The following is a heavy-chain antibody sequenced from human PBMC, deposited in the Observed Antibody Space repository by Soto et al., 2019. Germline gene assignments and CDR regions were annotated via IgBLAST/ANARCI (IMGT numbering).Heavy chain of an antibody. CDR3: ARGSPKGSPS. CDR2: IYHSGST. D-gene: IGHD2-15*01. CDR1: GGSISSGGYS. J-gene: IGHJ5*02. Sequence: LSLTCAVSGGSISSGGYSWSWIRQPPGKGLEWIGYIYHSGSTYYNPSLKSRVTISVDRSKNQFSLKLSSVTAADTAVYYCARGSPKGSPSWGQGTLVTVSS. V-gene: IGHV4-30-2*01.